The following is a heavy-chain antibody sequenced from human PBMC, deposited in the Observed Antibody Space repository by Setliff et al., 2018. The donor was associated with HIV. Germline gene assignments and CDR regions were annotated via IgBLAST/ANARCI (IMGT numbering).Heavy chain of an antibody. Sequence: SSETLSLTCPVSGGSLSSYYWSWIRQPAGKGLEWIGRIYTSGSTNYNPSLKSRVTMSVDTSKNQFSLKLSSVTAADTAVYYCARDFQNYYDSSGYYYAGDYFDYWGQGTLVTVSS. D-gene: IGHD3-22*01. CDR1: GGSLSSYY. J-gene: IGHJ4*02. V-gene: IGHV4-4*07. CDR3: ARDFQNYYDSSGYYYAGDYFDY. CDR2: IYTSGST.